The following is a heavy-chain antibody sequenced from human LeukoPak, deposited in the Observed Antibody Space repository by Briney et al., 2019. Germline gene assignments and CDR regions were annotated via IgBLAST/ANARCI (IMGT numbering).Heavy chain of an antibody. D-gene: IGHD5-18*01. V-gene: IGHV1-69*05. CDR2: IIPIFGTA. CDR3: AREQDTAMVIDY. CDR1: GGTFSSYA. J-gene: IGHJ4*02. Sequence: ASVKVSCKASGGTFSSYAISWVRQAPGQGLEWMGRIIPIFGTANYAQKSQGRVTITTDESTSTAYMELSSLRSEDTAVYYCAREQDTAMVIDYWGQGTLVTVSS.